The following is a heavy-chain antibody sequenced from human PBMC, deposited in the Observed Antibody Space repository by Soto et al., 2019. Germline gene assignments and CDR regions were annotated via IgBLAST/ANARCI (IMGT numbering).Heavy chain of an antibody. CDR1: GGSFSGYY. J-gene: IGHJ6*02. Sequence: SETLSLTCAVYGGSFSGYYWSWIRQPPGKGLEWIGEINHSGSTNYNPSLKSRVTISVDTSKNQFSLKLSTVTAADTAVYYCARGRRGSTTYYYYYCGMDVWGQGTTVTVSS. D-gene: IGHD2-2*01. V-gene: IGHV4-34*01. CDR2: INHSGST. CDR3: ARGRRGSTTYYYYYCGMDV.